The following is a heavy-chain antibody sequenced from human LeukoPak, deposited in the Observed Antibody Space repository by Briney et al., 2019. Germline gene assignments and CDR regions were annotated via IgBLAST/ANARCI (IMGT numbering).Heavy chain of an antibody. D-gene: IGHD5-18*01. Sequence: GGSLRLSCAASGFTVSSNYMSWVRQAPGKGLEWVSVIYSGGSTYYADSVKGRFTISRDNSKNTLYLQMNSLRAEDTAVYYCASCDVDTAMASYYYGMDVWGQGTTVTVSS. J-gene: IGHJ6*02. CDR3: ASCDVDTAMASYYYGMDV. CDR2: IYSGGST. V-gene: IGHV3-53*01. CDR1: GFTVSSNY.